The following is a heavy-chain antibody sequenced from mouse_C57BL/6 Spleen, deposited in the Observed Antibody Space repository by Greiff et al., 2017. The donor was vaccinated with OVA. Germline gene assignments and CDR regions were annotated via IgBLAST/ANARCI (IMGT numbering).Heavy chain of an antibody. CDR2: ISNGGGST. CDR1: GFTFSDYY. Sequence: EVQRVESGGGLVQPGGSLKLSCAASGFTFSDYYMYWVRQTPEKRLEWVAYISNGGGSTYYPDTVKGRFTISRDNAKNTLYLQMSRLKSEDTAMYYCASYGYDWYFDVWGTGTTVTVSS. D-gene: IGHD2-2*01. CDR3: ASYGYDWYFDV. V-gene: IGHV5-12*01. J-gene: IGHJ1*03.